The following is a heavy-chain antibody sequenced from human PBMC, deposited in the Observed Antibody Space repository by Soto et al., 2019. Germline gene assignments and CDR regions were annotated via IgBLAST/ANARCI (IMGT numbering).Heavy chain of an antibody. CDR3: AIPKGTYSSGYYYFDF. V-gene: IGHV1-69*01. D-gene: IGHD6-19*01. J-gene: IGHJ4*02. CDR1: GGTFSTYA. CDR2: IIPLFGTA. Sequence: QVQLEQSGAEVKQPGSSVRVSCKTSGGTFSTYAINWVRQAPGQGLEWMGAIIPLFGTADYSQQFQGRVTITADESTSTAYMELSSLRSDDTAVYFCAIPKGTYSSGYYYFDFWGQGTLVTVSS.